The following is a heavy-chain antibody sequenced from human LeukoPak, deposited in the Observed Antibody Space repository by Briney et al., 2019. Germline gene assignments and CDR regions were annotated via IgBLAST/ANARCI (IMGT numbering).Heavy chain of an antibody. CDR2: IKPDGSDT. CDR3: ASGRGY. CDR1: DFTFTNSW. J-gene: IGHJ4*02. V-gene: IGHV3-7*01. Sequence: GGSLRLSCVASDFTFTNSWMSWVRQAPGKGLEWVADIKPDGSDTGYVDSVKGRLTISRDNAKNSLYLQMDSLRVEDTAVYYCASGRGYWGQGTRVTVSS. D-gene: IGHD3-10*01.